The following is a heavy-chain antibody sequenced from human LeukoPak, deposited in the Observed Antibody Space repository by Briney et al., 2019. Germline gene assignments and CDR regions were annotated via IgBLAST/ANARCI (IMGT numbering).Heavy chain of an antibody. J-gene: IGHJ4*02. CDR2: IYPGDSDA. V-gene: IGHV5-51*01. CDR1: GYIFSNYW. D-gene: IGHD3-10*01. Sequence: GESLKISCKASGYIFSNYWIGWVRQTPGKGLAWIGTIYPGDSDARYSPSFQGQVTISADKSINTAYLQWNSLKASDTAIYYCAKEAVTYSGIGLDYRGQGTLVTVSS. CDR3: AKEAVTYSGIGLDY.